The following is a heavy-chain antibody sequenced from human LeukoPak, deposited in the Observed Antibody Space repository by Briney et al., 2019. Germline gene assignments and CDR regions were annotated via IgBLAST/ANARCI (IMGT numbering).Heavy chain of an antibody. J-gene: IGHJ3*01. Sequence: PGGSLRLSCAASEFTFSTYGMHWVRQAPGKGLEWVAVIWYDGSIKYYADSVKGRFTISRDNSKNTLYLQMNSLRAEDTAVYYCARAVGPFDFWGPGTIVIVSS. CDR1: EFTFSTYG. V-gene: IGHV3-33*01. CDR2: IWYDGSIK. CDR3: ARAVGPFDF.